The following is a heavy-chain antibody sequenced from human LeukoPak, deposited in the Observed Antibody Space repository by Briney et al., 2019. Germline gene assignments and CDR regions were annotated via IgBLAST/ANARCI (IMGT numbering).Heavy chain of an antibody. CDR1: GGSISSGSYY. CDR3: ARGSSVHSGKFDY. CDR2: IYTSGST. V-gene: IGHV4-61*09. D-gene: IGHD3-10*01. Sequence: PPQTLSLTCTVSGGSISSGSYYWSWIRQPAGKGLEWIGHIYTSGSTNYNPSLKSRVTISVDTSKNQFSLKLSSVTAADTAVYYCARGSSVHSGKFDYWGQGTLVTVSS. J-gene: IGHJ4*02.